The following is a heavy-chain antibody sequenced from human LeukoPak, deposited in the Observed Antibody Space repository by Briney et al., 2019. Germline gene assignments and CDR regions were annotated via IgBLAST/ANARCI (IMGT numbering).Heavy chain of an antibody. Sequence: AGGSLRLSCAASGFTFSSYALGWIRQAPGKGLEWVSSIINSSYIYYSDSVKGRFTISRDNTKNSLYLQMDRLSAEDTAIYYCARDRGYSGYAHGYWGQGTLVTVSS. CDR1: GFTFSSYA. J-gene: IGHJ4*02. V-gene: IGHV3-21*01. CDR3: ARDRGYSGYAHGY. CDR2: IINSSYI. D-gene: IGHD5-12*01.